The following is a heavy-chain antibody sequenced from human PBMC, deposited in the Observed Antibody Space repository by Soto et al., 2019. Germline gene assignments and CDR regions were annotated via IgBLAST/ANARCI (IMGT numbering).Heavy chain of an antibody. Sequence: GGSLRLSCAASGFTFSNAWMSWVRQAPGKGLEWVGRIKSKTDGGTTDYAAPVKGRFTISRDDSKNTLYLQMNSLKTEDTAVYYCTTDGVLLWFGELLPNIDYWGQGTLVTVSS. CDR2: IKSKTDGGTT. CDR3: TTDGVLLWFGELLPNIDY. J-gene: IGHJ4*02. CDR1: GFTFSNAW. V-gene: IGHV3-15*01. D-gene: IGHD3-10*01.